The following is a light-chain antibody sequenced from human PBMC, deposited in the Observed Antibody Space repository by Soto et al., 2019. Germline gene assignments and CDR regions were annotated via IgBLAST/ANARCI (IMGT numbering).Light chain of an antibody. V-gene: IGLV2-14*01. J-gene: IGLJ1*01. CDR3: GSYTSSSNYV. CDR2: EVS. CDR1: IHYDF. Sequence: QSVLTQPASVSGPPGQSITISCTGYIHYDFVSWYQQHPGTAPKLVIYEVSNRPSGTSDRFSGSKSGHTASLTISGLQTEDEAVYYCGSYTSSSNYVFGTGTKV.